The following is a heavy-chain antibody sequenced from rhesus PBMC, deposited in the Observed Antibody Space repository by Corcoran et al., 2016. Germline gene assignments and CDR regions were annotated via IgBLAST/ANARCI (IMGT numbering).Heavy chain of an antibody. CDR2: IYWNDSK. J-gene: IGHJ6*01. V-gene: IGHV2-95*01. Sequence: QVTLKESGPALVKPTQTLTLTCTFPGFSISPTGTGVGWIRQPPGKAREWLASIYWNDSKYYSTSLKSRLTISKDTSKNQVVLTMTNMDPVDTATYYCARVVGGLDSWGQGVVVTVSS. D-gene: IGHD1-44*01. CDR3: ARVVGGLDS. CDR1: GFSISPTGTG.